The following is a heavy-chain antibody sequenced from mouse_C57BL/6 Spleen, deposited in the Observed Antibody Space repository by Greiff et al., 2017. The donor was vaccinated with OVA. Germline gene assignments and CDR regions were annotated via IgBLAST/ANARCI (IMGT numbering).Heavy chain of an antibody. CDR3: ARSSDGYPALFAY. V-gene: IGHV1-66*01. J-gene: IGHJ3*01. D-gene: IGHD2-3*01. CDR2: IYPGSGNT. CDR1: GYSFTSYY. Sequence: QVQLQQSGPELVKPGASVKISCKASGYSFTSYYIHWVKQRPGQGLEWIGWIYPGSGNTKYNEKFKGKATLTADTSSSTAYMQLSSLTSEDSAVYYCARSSDGYPALFAYWGQGTLVTVSA.